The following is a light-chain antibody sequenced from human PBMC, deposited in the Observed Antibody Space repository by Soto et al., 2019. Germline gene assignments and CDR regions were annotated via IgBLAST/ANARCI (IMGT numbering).Light chain of an antibody. Sequence: EIVLTQSPGTLSLSPGERATLSCRASQSVSSSYLAWYQQTPGQAPRLLIYGASSRATGIPDRVSGCGSGTDLTLTISRLEPDDFAVYYCQQCGSAPWTFGQGTKVEIK. CDR1: QSVSSSY. J-gene: IGKJ1*01. CDR2: GAS. V-gene: IGKV3-20*01. CDR3: QQCGSAPWT.